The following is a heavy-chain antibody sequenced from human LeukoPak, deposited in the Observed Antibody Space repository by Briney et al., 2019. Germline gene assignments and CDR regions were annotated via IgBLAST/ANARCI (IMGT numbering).Heavy chain of an antibody. Sequence: SETLSLTCAVSGGSISSSSYYWGWIRQPPGKGLEWIGSIYYSGSTYYNPSLKSRVTISVDTSKNQFSLKLSSVTAADTAVYYCASRQEHPTVAVAGGVIDYWGQGTLATVSS. D-gene: IGHD6-19*01. J-gene: IGHJ4*02. CDR3: ASRQEHPTVAVAGGVIDY. CDR2: IYYSGST. V-gene: IGHV4-39*01. CDR1: GGSISSSSYY.